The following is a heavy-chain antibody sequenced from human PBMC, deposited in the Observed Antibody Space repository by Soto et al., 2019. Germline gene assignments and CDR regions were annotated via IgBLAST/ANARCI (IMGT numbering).Heavy chain of an antibody. Sequence: EVQLVDSGGGLVQPGGSLRLSCAASGFTFSSYWMHWVRQVPGKGLVWVSRIKSDASTIMYADSVKGRFTISRDNAKNTLYLQVNSLRPEDTAVYSCVRGGSANYYGLFDSWGQGTLVTVSS. CDR1: GFTFSSYW. V-gene: IGHV3-74*03. CDR2: IKSDASTI. J-gene: IGHJ4*02. CDR3: VRGGSANYYGLFDS. D-gene: IGHD1-26*01.